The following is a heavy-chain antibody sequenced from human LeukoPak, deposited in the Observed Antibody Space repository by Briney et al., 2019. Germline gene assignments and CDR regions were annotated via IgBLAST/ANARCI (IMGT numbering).Heavy chain of an antibody. V-gene: IGHV4-59*08. Sequence: PSETLSLTCTVSGGSISSYYWSWIRQPPGKGLEWIGYIYYSGSTNYNPSLKSRVTISVDTSKNQFSLKVTSVTAADTAVFYCVRLANYDFWRGPYPHDAFDIWGQGTAVTLSS. CDR2: IYYSGST. CDR1: GGSISSYY. D-gene: IGHD3-3*01. J-gene: IGHJ3*02. CDR3: VRLANYDFWRGPYPHDAFDI.